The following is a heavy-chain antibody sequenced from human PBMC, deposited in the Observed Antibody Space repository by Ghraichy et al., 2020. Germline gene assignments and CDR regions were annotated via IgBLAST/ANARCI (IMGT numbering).Heavy chain of an antibody. CDR3: ARDLLRLEWAPSPPDY. CDR2: ISAYNGNT. D-gene: IGHD3-3*01. J-gene: IGHJ4*02. CDR1: GYTFTSYG. V-gene: IGHV1-18*01. Sequence: ASVKVSCKASGYTFTSYGISWVRQAPGQGLEWMGWISAYNGNTNYAQKLQGRVTMTTDTSTSTAYMELRSLRSDDTAVYYCARDLLRLEWAPSPPDYWGQGTLVTVSS.